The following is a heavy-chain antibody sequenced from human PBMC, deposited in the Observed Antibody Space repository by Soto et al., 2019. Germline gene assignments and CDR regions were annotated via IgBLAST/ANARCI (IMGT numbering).Heavy chain of an antibody. D-gene: IGHD3-9*01. Sequence: QVQLVQSGAEVKKPGASVKVSCKASGYTFTSYGISWVRQAPGQGLEWMGWISAYNGNTNYEQKLQGRVTMTTDTSTSTAYMELRSLRSDDTAVYYCALTYYDILGRQNWFDPWGQGTLVTVSS. CDR2: ISAYNGNT. J-gene: IGHJ5*02. V-gene: IGHV1-18*01. CDR1: GYTFTSYG. CDR3: ALTYYDILGRQNWFDP.